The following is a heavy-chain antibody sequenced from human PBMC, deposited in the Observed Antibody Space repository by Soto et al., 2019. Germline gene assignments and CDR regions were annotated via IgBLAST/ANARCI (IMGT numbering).Heavy chain of an antibody. Sequence: GGSLRLSCEASGLTFSRYGMHWVRQAPGKALEWVAVISYDGSNKNYADYVKGRFTVSRDNSKNTVYLQMNSLRAEDTALYYCAKDRGLSGYQLKYYYGMDVWGQGTTVTVSS. CDR2: ISYDGSNK. D-gene: IGHD3-22*01. J-gene: IGHJ6*01. CDR1: GLTFSRYG. V-gene: IGHV3-30*18. CDR3: AKDRGLSGYQLKYYYGMDV.